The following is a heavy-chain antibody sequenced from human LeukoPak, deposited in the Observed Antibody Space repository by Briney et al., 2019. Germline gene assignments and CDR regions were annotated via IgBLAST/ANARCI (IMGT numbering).Heavy chain of an antibody. D-gene: IGHD3-10*01. Sequence: PGGSLRLSCAASGFTFDDYAMHWVRQAPGKSLEWVSGISWNSGSIGYADSVKGRFTISRDNAKNSLYLQMNSLRAEDTALYYCAGLFGVGEKDHYYYGMDVWGQGTTVTVSS. CDR1: GFTFDDYA. J-gene: IGHJ6*02. CDR3: AGLFGVGEKDHYYYGMDV. V-gene: IGHV3-9*01. CDR2: ISWNSGSI.